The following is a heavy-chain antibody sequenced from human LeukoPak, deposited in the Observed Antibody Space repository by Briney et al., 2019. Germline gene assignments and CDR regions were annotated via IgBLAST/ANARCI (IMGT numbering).Heavy chain of an antibody. Sequence: SETLSLTCAVYGGSFSGYYWSWIRQPPGKGLEWIGEINHSGSTNYNPSLKSRVTISVETSKNQFSLKLRSVTAADTAVYYCARGPKLARTGGYYYSMDVWGQGTTVTVSS. CDR3: ARGPKLARTGGYYYSMDV. D-gene: IGHD6-6*01. CDR2: INHSGST. V-gene: IGHV4-34*01. J-gene: IGHJ6*03. CDR1: GGSFSGYY.